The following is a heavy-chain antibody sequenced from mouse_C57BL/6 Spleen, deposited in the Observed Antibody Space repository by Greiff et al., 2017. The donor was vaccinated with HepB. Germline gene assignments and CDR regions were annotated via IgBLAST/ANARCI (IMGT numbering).Heavy chain of an antibody. CDR3: AIPAIYYGPTMDY. J-gene: IGHJ2*01. V-gene: IGHV14-3*01. Sequence: EVKLVESVAELVRPGASVKLSCTASGFNIKNTYMHWVKQRPEQGLEWIGRIDPANGNTKYAPKFQGKATITADTSSNTAYLQLSSLTSEDTAIYYCAIPAIYYGPTMDYWGQGTTLTVSS. CDR2: IDPANGNT. D-gene: IGHD2-1*01. CDR1: GFNIKNTY.